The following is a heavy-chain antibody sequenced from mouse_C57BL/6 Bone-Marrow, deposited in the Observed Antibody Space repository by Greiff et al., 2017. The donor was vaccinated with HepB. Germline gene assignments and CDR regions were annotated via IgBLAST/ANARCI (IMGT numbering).Heavy chain of an antibody. CDR3: AREGGLLGYFDY. Sequence: VQLQQPGAELVMPGASVKLSCKASGYTFTSYWMHWVKQRPGQGLEWIGEIDPSDSYTNYNLKFKGKSTLTVDKSSSTAYMQLSSLTSEDSAVYYCAREGGLLGYFDYWGQGTTLTVSS. CDR1: GYTFTSYW. D-gene: IGHD3-1*01. J-gene: IGHJ2*01. CDR2: IDPSDSYT. V-gene: IGHV1-69*01.